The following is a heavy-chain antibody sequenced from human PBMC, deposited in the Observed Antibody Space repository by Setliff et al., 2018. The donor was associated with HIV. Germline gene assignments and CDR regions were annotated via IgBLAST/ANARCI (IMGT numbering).Heavy chain of an antibody. J-gene: IGHJ5*02. CDR3: AQDYTATFWEYNWFDP. CDR2: ISGSGDST. Sequence: GGSLRLSCAAPGLTFEYYAMTWVRQAPGKGLEWVSGISGSGDSTYYAPAVKGRFTISRDNVKNILYLQMDNLRAEDTALYFCAQDYTATFWEYNWFDPWGQGTLVTVSS. CDR1: GLTFEYYA. D-gene: IGHD2-15*01. V-gene: IGHV3-23*01.